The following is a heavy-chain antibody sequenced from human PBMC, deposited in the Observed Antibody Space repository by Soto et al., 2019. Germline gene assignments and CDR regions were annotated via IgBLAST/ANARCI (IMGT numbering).Heavy chain of an antibody. J-gene: IGHJ6*02. Sequence: QVQLVQSGAEVKKPGASVKVSCKASGYTFTSYDINWVRQATGQGLEWMGWMNPNSGNTGYAQKFQGRVTRTRNTAISTAYMELSSLRSEDPAVYYCARGSLWFGEPRYYYYGMDVWGQGTTVTVSS. V-gene: IGHV1-8*01. CDR3: ARGSLWFGEPRYYYYGMDV. D-gene: IGHD3-10*01. CDR2: MNPNSGNT. CDR1: GYTFTSYD.